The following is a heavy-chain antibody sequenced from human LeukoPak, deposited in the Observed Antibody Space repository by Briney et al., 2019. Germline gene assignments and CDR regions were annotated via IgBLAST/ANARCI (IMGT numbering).Heavy chain of an antibody. CDR2: ISGSGGST. J-gene: IGHJ6*02. CDR1: GFTFSSYA. Sequence: GGSLGLSCAASGFTFSSYAMSWVRQAPGKGLEWVSGISGSGGSTYYADSVKGRFTISRDNSKNTLYLQMNSLSAEDTAVYYCAKDLSPLYYYYGMDVWGQGTTVTVSS. V-gene: IGHV3-23*01. CDR3: AKDLSPLYYYYGMDV.